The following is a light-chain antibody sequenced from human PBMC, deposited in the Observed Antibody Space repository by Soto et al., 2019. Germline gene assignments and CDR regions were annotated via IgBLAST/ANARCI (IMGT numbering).Light chain of an antibody. J-gene: IGKJ3*01. CDR3: QQFNNYSLT. CDR2: AAS. Sequence: DIQLTQSPSFLSASVGDRVTTTCRAGQAISNYLAWYQQKPGKAPKLLIYAASTLQSGVPSRFSGSGSGTEFTLTISSLQPEDFATYYCQQFNNYSLTFGPGTKVDIK. V-gene: IGKV1-9*01. CDR1: QAISNY.